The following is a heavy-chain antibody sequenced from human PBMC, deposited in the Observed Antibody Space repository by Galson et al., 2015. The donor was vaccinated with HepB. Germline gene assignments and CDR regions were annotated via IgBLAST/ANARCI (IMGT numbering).Heavy chain of an antibody. D-gene: IGHD3-16*01. CDR2: INGRGSTT. CDR3: VKEGAWFGGDWFDP. Sequence: SLRLSCAGSGFIFRHHAMAWIRQAPGKGLEWVSGINGRGSTTYYSDAVKGRFSISRDNSKNTVFLQMGNLKVDDTATYYCVKEGAWFGGDWFDPWGQGTLVTV. J-gene: IGHJ5*02. CDR1: GFIFRHHA. V-gene: IGHV3-23*01.